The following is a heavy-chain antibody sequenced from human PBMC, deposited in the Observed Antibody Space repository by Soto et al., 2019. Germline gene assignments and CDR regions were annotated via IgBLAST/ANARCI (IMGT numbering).Heavy chain of an antibody. D-gene: IGHD3-22*01. V-gene: IGHV1-18*01. CDR2: ISAYNGNK. J-gene: IGHJ5*02. CDR1: GYTFTSYG. CDR3: ARTYTYYYDSSGYNNWFDP. Sequence: ASVKVSCKASGYTFTSYGISWVRQAPGQGLEWKGWISAYNGNKNYAQKLQGRVTMTTDTSTSTAFMELRSLRSDDTAVYYCARTYTYYYDSSGYNNWFDPWGQGTLVTVSS.